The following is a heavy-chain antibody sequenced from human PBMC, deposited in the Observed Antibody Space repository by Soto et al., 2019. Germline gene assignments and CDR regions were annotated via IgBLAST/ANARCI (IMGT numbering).Heavy chain of an antibody. CDR2: IWYDGSNK. V-gene: IGHV3-33*01. D-gene: IGHD4-17*01. Sequence: GGSLRLSCAASGFTFSSYGMHWVRQAPGKGLEWVAVIWYDGSNKYYADSVKGRFTISRDNSKNTLYLQMNSLRAEDTAVYYCARTNGGGDYDYYYYGMDVWGQGTTVTVSS. CDR3: ARTNGGGDYDYYYYGMDV. CDR1: GFTFSSYG. J-gene: IGHJ6*02.